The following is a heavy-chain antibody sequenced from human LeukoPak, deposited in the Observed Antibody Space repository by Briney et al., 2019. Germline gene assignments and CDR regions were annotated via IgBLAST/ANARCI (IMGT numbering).Heavy chain of an antibody. CDR1: GGSISSNNW. Sequence: SETLSLTCAISGGSISSNNWWSWVRQPPGKGLEWIGEIYHSGNSNYNPSLKSRVTMSVDKSKNQFSLKLSSVTAADTAVYYCASLYDSSGSYYYYMDVWGKGTTVTISS. CDR2: IYHSGNS. D-gene: IGHD3-22*01. V-gene: IGHV4-4*02. J-gene: IGHJ6*03. CDR3: ASLYDSSGSYYYYMDV.